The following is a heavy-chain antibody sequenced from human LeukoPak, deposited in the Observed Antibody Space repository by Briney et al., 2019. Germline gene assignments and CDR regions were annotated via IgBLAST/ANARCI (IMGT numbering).Heavy chain of an antibody. V-gene: IGHV4-34*01. J-gene: IGHJ4*02. CDR3: ARTPPGIAVAGDDY. Sequence: PSETLSLTCAVYGGSFSGYYWSWIRQPPGKGLEWIGEINHSGSTNYNPSLKSRVTISVDTSKNQFSLKLSSVTAADTAVYYCARTPPGIAVAGDDYWGQGTLVTVSS. CDR2: INHSGST. CDR1: GGSFSGYY. D-gene: IGHD6-19*01.